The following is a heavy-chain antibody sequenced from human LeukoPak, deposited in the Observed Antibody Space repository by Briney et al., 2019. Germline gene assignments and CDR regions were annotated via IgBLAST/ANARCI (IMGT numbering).Heavy chain of an antibody. Sequence: SQTLSLTCAISGDSVSSNSAAWNWIRQSPSRCLEWVGRTYYRSKWYNDYAVSVKSRITINPDTSKNQFSLQLNSVTPEDTAVYYCARDPVDIVATNHYFDYWGQGTLVTVSS. V-gene: IGHV6-1*01. CDR2: TYYRSKWYN. J-gene: IGHJ4*02. D-gene: IGHD5-12*01. CDR3: ARDPVDIVATNHYFDY. CDR1: GDSVSSNSAA.